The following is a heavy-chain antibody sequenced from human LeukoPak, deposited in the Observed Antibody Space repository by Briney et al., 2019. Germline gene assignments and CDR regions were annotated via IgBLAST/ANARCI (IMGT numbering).Heavy chain of an antibody. Sequence: SESLSLTCTVSGVSISSSSSYYWGWIRQPPGKGLEWIASVYYSGSTYYNPSLKSRVTISVDTSKNQFSLKLSSVTAADTAVYYCARAPTVTTRYFDYWGQGTLVTVSP. CDR3: ARAPTVTTRYFDY. CDR2: VYYSGST. D-gene: IGHD4-11*01. J-gene: IGHJ4*02. CDR1: GVSISSSSSYY. V-gene: IGHV4-39*01.